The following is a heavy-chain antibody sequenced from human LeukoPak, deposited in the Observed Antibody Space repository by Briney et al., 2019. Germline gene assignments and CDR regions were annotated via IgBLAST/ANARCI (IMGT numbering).Heavy chain of an antibody. CDR2: INHSGST. J-gene: IGHJ4*02. V-gene: IGHV4-34*01. D-gene: IGHD3-16*01. CDR1: GGSFSGYY. Sequence: KSSETLSLTCAVYGGSFSGYYWSWIRQPPGKGLEWIGEINHSGSTNYNPSLKSRVTISVDTSKNQFSLKLSSVTAADTAVYYCARANYVWGSYGLDYWGQGTLVTVSS. CDR3: ARANYVWGSYGLDY.